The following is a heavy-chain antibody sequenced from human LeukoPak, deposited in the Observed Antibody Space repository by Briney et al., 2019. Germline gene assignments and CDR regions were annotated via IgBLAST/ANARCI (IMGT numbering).Heavy chain of an antibody. CDR1: GYTFTSYY. CDR2: INPSGGST. V-gene: IGHV1-46*01. Sequence: ASVKVSCKASGYTFTSYYMHWVRQAPGQGLEWMGIINPSGGSTSYAQKFQGRVTMTRDMSTSTVYMELSSLRSDDTAVYYCARVGDQWLATGFFDYWGQGTLVTVSS. J-gene: IGHJ4*02. D-gene: IGHD6-19*01. CDR3: ARVGDQWLATGFFDY.